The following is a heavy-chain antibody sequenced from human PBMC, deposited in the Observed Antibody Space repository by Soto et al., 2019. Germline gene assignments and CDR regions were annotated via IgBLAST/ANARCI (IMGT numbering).Heavy chain of an antibody. CDR2: ISGSRGYI. D-gene: IGHD6-13*01. CDR3: ARDLAAALDY. CDR1: GFIFSDYT. V-gene: IGHV3-21*01. Sequence: PGGSLRLSCAASGFIFSDYTMNWVRQAPGKGLEWVSSISGSRGYIYYGDSVKGRFTISRDNAKNSLVLQMNNLRAEDTAVYYCARDLAAALDYWGPGTLVTVSS. J-gene: IGHJ4*02.